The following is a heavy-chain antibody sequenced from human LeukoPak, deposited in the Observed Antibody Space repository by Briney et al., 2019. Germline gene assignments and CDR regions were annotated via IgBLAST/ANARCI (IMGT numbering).Heavy chain of an antibody. Sequence: SETLSLTCTVSGGSISSYYWSWIRQPPGKGLEWIGYIYYSGSTNYNPSLKSRVTISVDTSKNQFSLKLSSVTAADTAVYYCARYVPTGATWFDHWGQGTLVTVSS. CDR2: IYYSGST. V-gene: IGHV4-59*01. D-gene: IGHD1-26*01. CDR3: ARYVPTGATWFDH. J-gene: IGHJ5*02. CDR1: GGSISSYY.